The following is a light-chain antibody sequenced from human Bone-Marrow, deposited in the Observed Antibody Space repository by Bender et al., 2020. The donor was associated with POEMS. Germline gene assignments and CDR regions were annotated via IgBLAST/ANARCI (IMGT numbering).Light chain of an antibody. J-gene: IGLJ3*02. Sequence: QSALTQPASVSGSPGQSITISCTGTSNNVGNYNLVSWYQLHPGKAPKLIIYEVIKRPSGVSTRFSGSWSGNTASLTISGLQAEDEADYYCCSYAGSDTGVFGGGTKLTVL. CDR1: SNNVGNYNL. CDR3: CSYAGSDTGV. CDR2: EVI. V-gene: IGLV2-23*02.